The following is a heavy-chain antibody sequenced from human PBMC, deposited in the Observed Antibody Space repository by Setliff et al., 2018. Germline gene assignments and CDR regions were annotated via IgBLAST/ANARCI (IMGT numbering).Heavy chain of an antibody. CDR1: GGTFSTYG. V-gene: IGHV1-69*13. D-gene: IGHD3-22*01. J-gene: IGHJ6*03. CDR2: IMPIFGTI. Sequence: SVKVSCKASGGTFSTYGITWVRQAPGQGLEWVGGIMPIFGTINYAQKFQGRVTITADESTSTVYMELSSLRSDDTALYYCAREEGYYYDSTDYYYYMGVWGKGTTVTVSS. CDR3: AREEGYYYDSTDYYYYMGV.